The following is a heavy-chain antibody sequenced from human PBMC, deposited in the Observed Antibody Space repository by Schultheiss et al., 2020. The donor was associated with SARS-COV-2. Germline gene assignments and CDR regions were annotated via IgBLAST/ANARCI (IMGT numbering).Heavy chain of an antibody. Sequence: ASVKVSCKASGYTFTSYDINWVRQATGQGLEWMGWMNPNSGNTGYAQKFQGRVTITSDRSVSTAYMELRSLRSEDTAVYYCARVRFVCSGGSCYPSYYYYYGMDVWGQGTTVTVSS. J-gene: IGHJ6*02. D-gene: IGHD2-15*01. V-gene: IGHV1-8*01. CDR2: MNPNSGNT. CDR1: GYTFTSYD. CDR3: ARVRFVCSGGSCYPSYYYYYGMDV.